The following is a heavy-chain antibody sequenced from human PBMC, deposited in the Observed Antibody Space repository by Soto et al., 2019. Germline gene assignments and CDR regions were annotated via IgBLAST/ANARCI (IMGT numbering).Heavy chain of an antibody. CDR3: ARAVAVPADFDY. Sequence: ASVKVSCKSSGYTFTTYALHWVRQAPGQRLEWMGGINAGDGNTKYSQNVQGRVTITRDTSASTAYMEVSSLRSEDTAVYYCARAVAVPADFDYWGQGTLVTVS. V-gene: IGHV1-3*01. CDR1: GYTFTTYA. J-gene: IGHJ4*02. CDR2: INAGDGNT. D-gene: IGHD6-19*01.